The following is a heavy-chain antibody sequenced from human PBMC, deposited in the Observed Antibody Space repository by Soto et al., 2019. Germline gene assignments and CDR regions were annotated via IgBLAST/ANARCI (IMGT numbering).Heavy chain of an antibody. CDR3: TTTDYNDDSGYYNLDV. J-gene: IGHJ6*02. CDR1: GGSISSYY. D-gene: IGHD3-22*01. V-gene: IGHV4-59*12. CDR2: IYYSGST. Sequence: SETLSLTCTVSGGSISSYYWSWIRQPPGKGLEWIGYIYYSGSTNYNPSLKSRVTISVDTSKNQFSLKLSSVTAADTALYYCTTTDYNDDSGYYNLDVWGQGTTVTVSS.